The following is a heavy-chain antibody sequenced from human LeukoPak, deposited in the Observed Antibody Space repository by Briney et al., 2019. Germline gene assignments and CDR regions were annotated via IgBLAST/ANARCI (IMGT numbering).Heavy chain of an antibody. V-gene: IGHV3-33*01. CDR1: GFTFSSYG. Sequence: GRSLRLSCAASGFTFSSYGMHWVRQAPGKGLEWVAVIWYDGSNKYYADSVKGRFTISRDNSKNTLYLQMNSLRAEDTAVYYCARDFGEQWLTYWAQGTLVTVSS. D-gene: IGHD6-19*01. CDR3: ARDFGEQWLTY. J-gene: IGHJ4*02. CDR2: IWYDGSNK.